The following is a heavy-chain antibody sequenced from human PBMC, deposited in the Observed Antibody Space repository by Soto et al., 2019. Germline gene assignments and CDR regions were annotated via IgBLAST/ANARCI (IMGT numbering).Heavy chain of an antibody. J-gene: IGHJ4*02. CDR2: INPNSGDT. V-gene: IGHV1-2*04. CDR1: GYIFTGYY. CDR3: ARGSRIAVAGNPFSDY. D-gene: IGHD6-19*01. Sequence: QVQLVQSGAEVKKPGASVKVSCKASGYIFTGYYMHWVRQAPGQGLEWMGWINPNSGDTNYAQKFQGWVTMTRDTSVSTGYMGLSRLIFDDTAVYYCARGSRIAVAGNPFSDYWGQGTLVTVSS.